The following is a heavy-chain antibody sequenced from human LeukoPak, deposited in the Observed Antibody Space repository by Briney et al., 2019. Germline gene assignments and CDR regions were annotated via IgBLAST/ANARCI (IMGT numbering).Heavy chain of an antibody. J-gene: IGHJ4*02. CDR2: IYYSGST. CDR1: GGSISGYY. D-gene: IGHD3-10*01. V-gene: IGHV4-59*12. CDR3: ARSHYYCGSESYPDY. Sequence: SETLSLTCTVSGGSISGYYWSWIRQPPGKGLEWIGDIYYSGSTNYNPSLKSRVTISVDTSKNQFSLKLRSVTVSDTAVYYFARSHYYCGSESYPDYWGQGTLVTVSS.